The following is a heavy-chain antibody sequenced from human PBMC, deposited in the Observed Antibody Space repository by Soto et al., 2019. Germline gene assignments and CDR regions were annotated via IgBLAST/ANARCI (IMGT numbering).Heavy chain of an antibody. CDR2: IWYDGSNK. D-gene: IGHD3-3*01. CDR1: GFTFSSYG. J-gene: IGHJ6*02. CDR3: ARWRSGYGGDYYYYYGMDV. V-gene: IGHV3-33*01. Sequence: GGSLRLSCAASGFTFSSYGMHWVRQAPGKGLEWVAVIWYDGSNKYYADSVKGRFTISRDNSKNTLYLQMNNLRAEDTAVYYCARWRSGYGGDYYYYYGMDVWDQGTTVTVSS.